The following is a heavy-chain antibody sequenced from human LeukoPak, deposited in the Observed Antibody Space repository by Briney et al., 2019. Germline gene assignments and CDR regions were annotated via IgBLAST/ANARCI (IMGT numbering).Heavy chain of an antibody. CDR3: ARSHYDSSGSPIFGLGVDY. CDR1: GGSISNGNYC. Sequence: PSETLSLTCSVSGGSISNGNYCWGWIRQSPGKGLEWIGCIYHTGNTYYNPSLKSRVTISLDRSENQFSLKLTSVTAADTAVYYCARSHYDSSGSPIFGLGVDYWGQGTLVTVSS. CDR2: IYHTGNT. V-gene: IGHV4-30-2*06. D-gene: IGHD3-22*01. J-gene: IGHJ4*02.